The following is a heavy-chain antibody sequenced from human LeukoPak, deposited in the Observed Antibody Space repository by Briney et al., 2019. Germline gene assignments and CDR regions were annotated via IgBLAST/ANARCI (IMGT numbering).Heavy chain of an antibody. CDR1: GGSISSYY. CDR2: IYTSGST. J-gene: IGHJ5*02. Sequence: PSETLSLTCTVSGGSISSYYWTWIRQPAGKGLEWIGRIYTSGSTNYNPSFKSRVTISVDTSKNQFSLKLSSVTAADTAVYYCASPHYDSGLYWFDPWGQGTLVTVSS. V-gene: IGHV4-4*07. CDR3: ASPHYDSGLYWFDP. D-gene: IGHD3-22*01.